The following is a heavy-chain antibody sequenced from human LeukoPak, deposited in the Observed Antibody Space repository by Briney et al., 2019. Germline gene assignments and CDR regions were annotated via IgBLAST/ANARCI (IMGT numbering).Heavy chain of an antibody. CDR1: GGTFSSYA. CDR2: IIPIFGTA. V-gene: IGHV1-69*06. D-gene: IGHD2-21*02. CDR3: ARQGVVVTATHYDY. Sequence: SVKVSCKASGGTFSSYAISWVRQAPGQGLEWMGGIIPIFGTANYAQKFQGRVTITADKSTSTAYMELSSLRSEDTAVYYCARQGVVVTATHYDYWGQGTLVTVSS. J-gene: IGHJ4*02.